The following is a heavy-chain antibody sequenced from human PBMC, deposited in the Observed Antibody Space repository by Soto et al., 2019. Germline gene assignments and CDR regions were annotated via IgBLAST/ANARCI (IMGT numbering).Heavy chain of an antibody. CDR2: ISSSSSPI. V-gene: IGHV3-48*02. CDR3: ARDGGGEGSGSTHYYYYGMDV. D-gene: IGHD3-22*01. Sequence: EVQLVESGGGLVQPGGSLRLSCAASGFTFSTFSVNWVRQAPGKGLEWVSYISSSSSPIYYADSVKGRFTISRDNAKNSVYLQMNSLRDEDTAVYYCARDGGGEGSGSTHYYYYGMDVWGRGTPVTVS. J-gene: IGHJ6*02. CDR1: GFTFSTFS.